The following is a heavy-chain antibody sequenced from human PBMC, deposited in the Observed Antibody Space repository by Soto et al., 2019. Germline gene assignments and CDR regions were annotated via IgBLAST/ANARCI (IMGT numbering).Heavy chain of an antibody. D-gene: IGHD2-2*01. J-gene: IGHJ4*02. CDR2: IYYSGST. V-gene: IGHV4-61*08. CDR3: ARGRDAEDIVVVPAADDFDY. Sequence: SETLSLTCTVSGGPISSRDYYWTWIRQYPGTGLEWIGYIYYSGSTYYNPSLKSRVTISVDTSKNQFSLKLSSVTAADTAVYYCARGRDAEDIVVVPAADDFDYWGQGTLVTVSS. CDR1: GGPISSRDYY.